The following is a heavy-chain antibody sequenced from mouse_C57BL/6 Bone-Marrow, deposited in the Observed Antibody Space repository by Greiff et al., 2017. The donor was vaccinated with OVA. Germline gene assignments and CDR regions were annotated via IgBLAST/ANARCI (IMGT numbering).Heavy chain of an antibody. CDR2: ISNLAYSI. CDR3: ARDSSGTRAYAMDY. CDR1: GFTFSDYG. J-gene: IGHJ4*01. V-gene: IGHV5-15*01. D-gene: IGHD3-2*02. Sequence: EVQGVESGGGLVQPGGSLKLSCAASGFTFSDYGMAWVRQAPRKGPEWVAFISNLAYSIYYADTVTGRFTISRENAKNTLYLEMSSLRSEDTAMYYCARDSSGTRAYAMDYWGQGTSVTVSS.